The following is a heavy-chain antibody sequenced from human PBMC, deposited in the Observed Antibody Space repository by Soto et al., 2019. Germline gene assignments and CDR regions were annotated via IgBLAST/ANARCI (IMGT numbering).Heavy chain of an antibody. V-gene: IGHV1-69*02. J-gene: IGHJ5*02. Sequence: QVQLVQSGAEVKKPGSSVKVSCKASGGTFSTYTITWVRQAPGQGLEWMGRIIPIIGIIHSAQMFQGRVTICADHFTCTAYLVLTRLGSVHPAVSFCAGYPDSHSNASHASSYPGGQGTLITVSS. D-gene: IGHD3-16*01. CDR1: GGTFSTYT. CDR3: AGYPDSHSNASHASSYP. CDR2: IIPIIGII.